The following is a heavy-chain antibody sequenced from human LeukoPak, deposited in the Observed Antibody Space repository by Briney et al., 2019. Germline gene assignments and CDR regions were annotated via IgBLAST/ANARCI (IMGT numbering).Heavy chain of an antibody. Sequence: GGSLRLSCAASGFTFSRYAMHWVRQAPGKGLEDVSGISSTGVSTFYGNSVKGRFTISRDNSKSTLYLQLGILRAEDMGVCYCAREALAAAIDSWGQKTLVTVSP. J-gene: IGHJ4*03. D-gene: IGHD2-15*01. CDR2: ISSTGVST. CDR3: AREALAAAIDS. CDR1: GFTFSRYA. V-gene: IGHV3-64*01.